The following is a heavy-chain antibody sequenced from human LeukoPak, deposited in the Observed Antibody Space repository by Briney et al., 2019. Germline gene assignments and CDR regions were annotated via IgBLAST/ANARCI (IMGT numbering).Heavy chain of an antibody. Sequence: GASVKVSCKTSGGTFSNYGISWVRLAPGQGLEWMGGIIPIFGTTNYAQKFQGRVTITTDESTSTAYMELSSLRSEDTAVYYCATIQGAYYYHSSGYDKWGQGTLVTVSS. V-gene: IGHV1-69*05. CDR2: IIPIFGTT. J-gene: IGHJ4*02. CDR3: ATIQGAYYYHSSGYDK. D-gene: IGHD3-22*01. CDR1: GGTFSNYG.